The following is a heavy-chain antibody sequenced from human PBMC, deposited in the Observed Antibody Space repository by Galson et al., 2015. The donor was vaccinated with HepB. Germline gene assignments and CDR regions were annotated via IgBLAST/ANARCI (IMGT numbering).Heavy chain of an antibody. V-gene: IGHV3-30-3*01. J-gene: IGHJ4*02. CDR3: ARRPQAATGLDY. D-gene: IGHD1-14*01. CDR1: GFTFSSYA. Sequence: SLRLSCAASGFTFSSYAMHWVRQAPGKGLEWVAVISYDGSNKYYADSVKGRFTISRDNSKNTLYLQMNSLRAEDTAVYYCARRPQAATGLDYWGQGTLVTVSS. CDR2: ISYDGSNK.